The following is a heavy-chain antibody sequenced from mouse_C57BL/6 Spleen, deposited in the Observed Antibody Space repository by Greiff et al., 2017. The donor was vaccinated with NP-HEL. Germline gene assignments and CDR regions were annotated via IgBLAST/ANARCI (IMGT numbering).Heavy chain of an antibody. CDR3: ARSRAYGNYDAMDY. J-gene: IGHJ4*01. D-gene: IGHD2-1*01. Sequence: VKVVESGPELVKPGASVKISCKASGYAFSSSWMNWVKQRPGKGLEWIGRIYPGDGDTNYNGKFKGKATLTADKSSSTAYMQLSSLTSEDSAVYFCARSRAYGNYDAMDYWGQGTSVTVSS. CDR2: IYPGDGDT. CDR1: GYAFSSSW. V-gene: IGHV1-82*01.